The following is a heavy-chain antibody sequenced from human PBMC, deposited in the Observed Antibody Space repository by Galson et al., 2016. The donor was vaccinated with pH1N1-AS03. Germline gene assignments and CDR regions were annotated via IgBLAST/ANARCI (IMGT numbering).Heavy chain of an antibody. J-gene: IGHJ4*02. Sequence: SLRLSCAASGLTFSDYWMSWVRQAPGKGLEWVANIKQDGSDTNYVDSVRDRFTISRDNVNNLLYLQMNSLKVEDTAGYYCAVDSSSRATYWVQGALVTVSS. V-gene: IGHV3-7*03. D-gene: IGHD1-26*01. CDR2: IKQDGSDT. CDR3: AVDSSSRATY. CDR1: GLTFSDYW.